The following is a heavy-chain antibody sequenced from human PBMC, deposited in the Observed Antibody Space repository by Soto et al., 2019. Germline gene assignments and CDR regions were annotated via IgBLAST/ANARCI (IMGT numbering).Heavy chain of an antibody. D-gene: IGHD5-18*01. Sequence: QVQLQESGPGLVKPSQTLSLMCTVSGAPISGGDYHWSWIRQPPGKGLEWIGYIFPSGATLYNSSLGSRITMSVETSKSHFPLKLTSVTAAHTAVYFCARGSAAKRYFDLWGRGTLVNVSS. CDR3: ARGSAAKRYFDL. CDR2: IFPSGAT. CDR1: GAPISGGDYH. J-gene: IGHJ2*01. V-gene: IGHV4-30-4*01.